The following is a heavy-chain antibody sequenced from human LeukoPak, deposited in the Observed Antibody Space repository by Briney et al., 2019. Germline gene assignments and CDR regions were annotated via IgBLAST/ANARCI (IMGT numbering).Heavy chain of an antibody. V-gene: IGHV1-2*02. J-gene: IGHJ3*02. Sequence: ASVKVSCKASGYTFTYYYIHWVRQAPGQGLEWMGWINCKSGATSYAQKFRGRVTMTKDRPIKTAYMELSRLKSDDPAVYYCARQPLDYYETLDAFDIWGQGTVVTVSS. D-gene: IGHD3-22*01. CDR3: ARQPLDYYETLDAFDI. CDR2: INCKSGAT. CDR1: GYTFTYYY.